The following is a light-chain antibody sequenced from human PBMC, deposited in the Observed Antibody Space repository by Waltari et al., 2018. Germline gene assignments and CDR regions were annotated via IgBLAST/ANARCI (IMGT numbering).Light chain of an antibody. J-gene: IGKJ2*01. CDR3: QQRSSWTPHT. Sequence: EIVLTPSPATLSLSPGETATLSCRASQSVGTYLAWYQQKPGQAPRLLIYDASNRATGIPARFRGSGSGTDFTLTISSLEAEDFAVYYCQQRSSWTPHTFGPGARLEIK. V-gene: IGKV3-11*01. CDR2: DAS. CDR1: QSVGTY.